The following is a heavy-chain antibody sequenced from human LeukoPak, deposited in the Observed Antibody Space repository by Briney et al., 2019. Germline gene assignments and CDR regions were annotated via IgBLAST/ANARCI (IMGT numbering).Heavy chain of an antibody. CDR3: ATVRSPSELLTNTHFDY. J-gene: IGHJ4*02. D-gene: IGHD1-26*01. V-gene: IGHV1-24*01. CDR2: FYPEAGET. CDR1: GYTLTELS. Sequence: ASVKVSCKVSGYTLTELSMHWVRQAPGKGLEWMGGFYPEAGETIYAQKFQGRVTMTEDTSTDTAYMELSSLRSGDTAVYYCATVRSPSELLTNTHFDYWGQGTLVTVSS.